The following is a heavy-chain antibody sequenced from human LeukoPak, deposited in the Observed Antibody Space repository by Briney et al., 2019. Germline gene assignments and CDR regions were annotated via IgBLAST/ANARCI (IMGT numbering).Heavy chain of an antibody. CDR2: ISGSGGST. V-gene: IGHV3-23*01. Sequence: PGGSLRLSCAASGFTFSSYAMSWVRQAPGKGLEWVSAISGSGGSTYYADSVKGRFTISRDNSKNTLYLQMNSLRAEDTAVYYCAKTHYVVVIATPFDYWGQGTLVTVSS. J-gene: IGHJ4*02. CDR1: GFTFSSYA. D-gene: IGHD2-21*01. CDR3: AKTHYVVVIATPFDY.